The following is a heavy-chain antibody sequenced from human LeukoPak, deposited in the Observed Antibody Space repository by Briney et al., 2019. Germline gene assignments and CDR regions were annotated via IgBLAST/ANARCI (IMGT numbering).Heavy chain of an antibody. J-gene: IGHJ3*02. CDR2: IRSKANSYAT. V-gene: IGHV3-73*01. CDR1: GFTFSGSA. Sequence: GGSLRLSCAASGFTFSGSAMHWVRQASGNGLEWVGRIRSKANSYATAYAASVKGRFTISRDDSKNTAYLQMNSLKTEDTAVYYCTRLLISGSGSNDAFDIWGQGTMVTVSS. D-gene: IGHD6-19*01. CDR3: TRLLISGSGSNDAFDI.